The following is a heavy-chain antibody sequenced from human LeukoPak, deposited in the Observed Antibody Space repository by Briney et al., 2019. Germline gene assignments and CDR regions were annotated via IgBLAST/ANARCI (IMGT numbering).Heavy chain of an antibody. Sequence: SVKVSCKASGGTFSSYAISWVRQAPGQGVEWMGGIIPIFGTANYAQKFQGRVTITTDESTSTAYMELSSLRSEDTAVYYYARDTYYYGSGTYNWFDPWGQGTLVTVSS. CDR1: GGTFSSYA. CDR2: IIPIFGTA. V-gene: IGHV1-69*05. D-gene: IGHD3-10*01. J-gene: IGHJ5*02. CDR3: ARDTYYYGSGTYNWFDP.